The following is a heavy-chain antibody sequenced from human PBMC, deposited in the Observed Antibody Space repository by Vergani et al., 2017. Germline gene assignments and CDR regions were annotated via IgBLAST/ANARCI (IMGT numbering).Heavy chain of an antibody. D-gene: IGHD4-23*01. CDR1: GGTFSRYA. Sequence: QVQLVQSGAEVKKPGSSVNVSCKASGGTFSRYAISWVRQAPGQGLEWMGRIIPILGIANYAQKFQGRVTITADKSTSTAYMELSSLRSEDTAVYYCATTTVVDFPVGAFDIWGQGTMVTVSS. CDR2: IIPILGIA. J-gene: IGHJ3*02. CDR3: ATTTVVDFPVGAFDI. V-gene: IGHV1-69*04.